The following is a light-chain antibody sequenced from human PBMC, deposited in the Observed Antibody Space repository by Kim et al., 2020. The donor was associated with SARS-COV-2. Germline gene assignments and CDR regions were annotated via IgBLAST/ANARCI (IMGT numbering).Light chain of an antibody. CDR1: HLRSYY. Sequence: VALGKTDRHTYQGEHLRSYYATGYQQKPGKAPIHVIYGKNIRPAGSPDRFSGPSSGNTASLTITGTQAGDEADYYCNSRDSKDNVVFGGGTQLAVL. CDR2: GKN. CDR3: NSRDSKDNVV. J-gene: IGLJ2*01. V-gene: IGLV3-19*01.